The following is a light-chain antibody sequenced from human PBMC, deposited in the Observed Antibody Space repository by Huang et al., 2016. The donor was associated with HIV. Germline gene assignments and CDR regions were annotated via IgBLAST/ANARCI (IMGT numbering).Light chain of an antibody. J-gene: IGKJ3*01. CDR2: AAS. CDR3: QQSYSTLLT. V-gene: IGKV1-39*01. Sequence: DIQMTQSPSSLSASVGDRVTITCRATQNIDNFLNWYQQRPGKAPNLRSFAASTLQSGVLSRFSGSGSGTDFTLTISSLQPDDFATYYCQQSYSTLLTFGPGTKVDI. CDR1: QNIDNF.